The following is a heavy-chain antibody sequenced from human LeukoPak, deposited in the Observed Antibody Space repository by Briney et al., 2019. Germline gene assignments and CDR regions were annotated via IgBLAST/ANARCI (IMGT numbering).Heavy chain of an antibody. D-gene: IGHD4-23*01. CDR1: GFTFSSYA. J-gene: IGHJ3*02. CDR2: ISRSAVTI. Sequence: PGGSLRLSCAASGFTFSSYAMSWVRQAPGKGLEWLSSISRSAVTIYYADSVKGRVTISRDNAQNSLFLQMISLRAEDTAMYYCARALGYSDAFDIWGQGTMVTVSS. CDR3: ARALGYSDAFDI. V-gene: IGHV3-48*04.